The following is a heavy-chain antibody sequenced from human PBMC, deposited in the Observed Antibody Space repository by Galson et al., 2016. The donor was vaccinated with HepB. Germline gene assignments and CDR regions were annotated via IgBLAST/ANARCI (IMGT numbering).Heavy chain of an antibody. J-gene: IGHJ4*02. Sequence: APGKGLEWVAVISYDGSNKYYAESVRGRFTISRDNSKNTLYLEMNSQRPEDTAVYYCARDRARLLWFGELFGTFDNWGRGTLVTVSS. V-gene: IGHV3-30-3*01. CDR2: ISYDGSNK. CDR3: ARDRARLLWFGELFGTFDN. D-gene: IGHD3-10*01.